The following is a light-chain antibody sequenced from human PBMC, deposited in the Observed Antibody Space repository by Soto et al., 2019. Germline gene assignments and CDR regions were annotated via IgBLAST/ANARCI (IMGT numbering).Light chain of an antibody. Sequence: EIVLTQSPGTLSLSPGERATLSCRASQSFSSNYLAWYKQKPGQAPRLLIYGASTRVTGIPDRFSGTDSGTDVSLTISRVEPEDSAGYYCQQYSSEWTFGQGAKVE. V-gene: IGKV3-20*01. CDR1: QSFSSNY. CDR2: GAS. CDR3: QQYSSEWT. J-gene: IGKJ1*01.